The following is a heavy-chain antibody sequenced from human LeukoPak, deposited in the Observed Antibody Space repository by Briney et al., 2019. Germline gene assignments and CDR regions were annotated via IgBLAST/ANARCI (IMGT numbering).Heavy chain of an antibody. D-gene: IGHD2-15*01. CDR1: GFTFSSYS. CDR3: ASFARDECSGGSCFFYDAFDI. J-gene: IGHJ3*02. V-gene: IGHV3-21*01. CDR2: ISSSSSYI. Sequence: PGGSLRLSCAASGFTFSSYSMNWVRQAPGKGLEWVSSISSSSSYIYYAGSVKGRFTISRDNAKNSLYLQMNSLRAEDTAVYYCASFARDECSGGSCFFYDAFDIWGQGTMVTVSS.